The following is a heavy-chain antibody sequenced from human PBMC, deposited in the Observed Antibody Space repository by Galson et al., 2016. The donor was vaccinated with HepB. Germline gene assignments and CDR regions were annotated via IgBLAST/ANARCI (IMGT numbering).Heavy chain of an antibody. D-gene: IGHD4-23*01. V-gene: IGHV3-53*04. Sequence: SLRLSCAASGFTVSYNYMVCVRQAPGKGLGWVSVIYSGGGSYHVDSVQGRTPISRHNSKNTVHLHMNSLRSDDTAVYWCARAPGRKGVVTYTRGQGILVSVSA. CDR2: IYSGGGS. J-gene: IGHJ4*02. CDR3: ARAPGRKGVVTYT. CDR1: GFTVSYNY.